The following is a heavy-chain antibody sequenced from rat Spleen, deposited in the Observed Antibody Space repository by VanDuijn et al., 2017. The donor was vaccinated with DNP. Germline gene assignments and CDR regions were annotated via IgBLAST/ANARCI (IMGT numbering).Heavy chain of an antibody. V-gene: IGHV3-3*01. CDR1: GYSITSSSR. CDR2: INSAGST. Sequence: EVQLQESGPGLLKPSQSLSLTCSVTGYSITSSSRWNWIRKFPGNKLEWMGYINSAGSTDYNPSLKGRISITRDTSKNQFFLQVNSISTEDTAIYYCARGVYYYSATYWYFDFWGPGTMVSVSS. D-gene: IGHD1-1*01. CDR3: ARGVYYYSATYWYFDF. J-gene: IGHJ1*01.